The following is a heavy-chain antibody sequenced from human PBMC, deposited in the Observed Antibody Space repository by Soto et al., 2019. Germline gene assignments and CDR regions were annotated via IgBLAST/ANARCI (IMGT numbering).Heavy chain of an antibody. Sequence: ASVKVSCKASGYTFPSYYMHWVRQAPGQGLEWMGIINTSGGSTSYAQKFQGRVTMTRDTSTSTVYMELSSLRSEDTGVYYCAREGDSSGYYDHSDYWGQGNLVTVS. V-gene: IGHV1-46*03. CDR1: GYTFPSYY. CDR2: INTSGGST. J-gene: IGHJ4*02. CDR3: AREGDSSGYYDHSDY. D-gene: IGHD3-22*01.